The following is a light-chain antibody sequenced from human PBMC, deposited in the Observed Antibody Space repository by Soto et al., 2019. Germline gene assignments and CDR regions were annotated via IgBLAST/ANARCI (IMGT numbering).Light chain of an antibody. V-gene: IGKV1-5*03. CDR2: QAS. CDR1: QSITTW. Sequence: DIQMTQSPSTLSASVGDRVTITCRASQSITTWLAWYHQRPGNAPKLLIYQASSLERGVPSRFSGSGSGTEFTLTISSLQPDDFASYYCQDYNSYPWTFGHGNRVEIK. J-gene: IGKJ1*01. CDR3: QDYNSYPWT.